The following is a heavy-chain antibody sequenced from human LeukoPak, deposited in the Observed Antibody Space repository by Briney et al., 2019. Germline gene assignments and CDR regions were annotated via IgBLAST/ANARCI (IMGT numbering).Heavy chain of an antibody. CDR1: GLTFNDYG. J-gene: IGHJ3*02. CDR2: IWNDGSNK. D-gene: IGHD4-11*01. CDR3: ARETRDAFDI. Sequence: PGGSLRLSCAASGLTFNDYGMHWVRQAPGKGLEWVAVIWNDGSNKYYADSVKGRFTTSRDNSKNTLYLQMNSLRAEDTAVYYCARETRDAFDIWGQGTMVTVSS. V-gene: IGHV3-33*01.